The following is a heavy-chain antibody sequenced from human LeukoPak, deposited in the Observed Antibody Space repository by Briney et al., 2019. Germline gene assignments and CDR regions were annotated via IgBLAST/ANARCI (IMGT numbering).Heavy chain of an antibody. Sequence: PSETLSLTCTVSGGSISSGSYYWSWIRQPAGKGLEWIGRIYTSGSTNYNPSLKSRVTISVDTSKNQFSLKLSSVTAADTAVYYCARGTMIGDWLDPWGQGTLVTVSS. CDR3: ARGTMIGDWLDP. J-gene: IGHJ5*02. V-gene: IGHV4-61*02. D-gene: IGHD3-22*01. CDR1: GGSISSGSYY. CDR2: IYTSGST.